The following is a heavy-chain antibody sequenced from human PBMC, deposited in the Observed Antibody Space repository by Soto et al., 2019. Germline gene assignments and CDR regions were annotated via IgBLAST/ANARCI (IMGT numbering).Heavy chain of an antibody. Sequence: SETLSLTCGVSGGSLSGATYSWNWIRQTPGKGLEWIGYIFPSGTTYYNPYLRSRVTISIDVSKNQFSLSLRSLTAADTAVYYCARSREFDYWSQGTLVTVSS. V-gene: IGHV4-30-2*01. J-gene: IGHJ4*02. CDR1: GGSLSGATYS. CDR3: ARSREFDY. CDR2: IFPSGTT.